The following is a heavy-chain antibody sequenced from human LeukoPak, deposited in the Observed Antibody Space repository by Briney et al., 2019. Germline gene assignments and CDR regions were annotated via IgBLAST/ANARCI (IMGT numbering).Heavy chain of an antibody. J-gene: IGHJ5*02. D-gene: IGHD6-19*01. V-gene: IGHV3-30*18. CDR2: ISYDGSNK. CDR3: AKEFEAVPKEYWFDP. Sequence: GGSLRLSCAASGFTFSSYGMHWVRQAPGKGLEWVAVISYDGSNKYYADSVKGRFTISRDNSKNTLYLQMNSLRAEDTAVYYCAKEFEAVPKEYWFDPWGQGTLVTVSS. CDR1: GFTFSSYG.